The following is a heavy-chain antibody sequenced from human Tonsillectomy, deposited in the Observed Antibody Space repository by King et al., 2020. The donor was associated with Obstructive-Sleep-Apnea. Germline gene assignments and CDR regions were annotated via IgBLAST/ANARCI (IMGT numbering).Heavy chain of an antibody. CDR1: GFTFSSYG. CDR2: IRYDGSNK. Sequence: VQLVESGGGVVQPGGSLRLSCAASGFTFSSYGMHWVRQAPGKGLEWVAFIRYDGSNKYYADSVKGRFTISRDNSKNTLYLQMNSLRAEDTAVYYCAKVGVADLDYWGQGTLVTVSS. V-gene: IGHV3-30*02. D-gene: IGHD6-19*01. J-gene: IGHJ4*02. CDR3: AKVGVADLDY.